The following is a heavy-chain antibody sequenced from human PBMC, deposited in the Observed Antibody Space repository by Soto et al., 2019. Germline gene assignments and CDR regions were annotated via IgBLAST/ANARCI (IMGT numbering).Heavy chain of an antibody. CDR1: GFTFSSYA. D-gene: IGHD6-25*01. V-gene: IGHV3-23*01. Sequence: GGSLRLSCAASGFTFSSYAMSWVRQAPGKGLEWVSAISGSGGSTYYADSVKGRFTISRDNSKNTLYLQMNSLRAEDTAVYYCAKRLAATHLYYYYGMDVWGQGTTVTVSS. CDR3: AKRLAATHLYYYYGMDV. CDR2: ISGSGGST. J-gene: IGHJ6*02.